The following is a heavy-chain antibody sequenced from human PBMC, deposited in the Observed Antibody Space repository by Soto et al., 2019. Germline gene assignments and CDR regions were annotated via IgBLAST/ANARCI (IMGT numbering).Heavy chain of an antibody. CDR3: ARDAAARDGRGGMDV. Sequence: QVQLVESGGGVVQPGRSLRLSCAASGFTFRQYGMHWVRQAPGKGLEWVAVIFYDESKEYYADSVRGRFTISRDNSNNMLYLQMNSLRGEDTARYYCARDAAARDGRGGMDVWGQGTTVTVSS. D-gene: IGHD6-6*01. V-gene: IGHV3-33*01. CDR2: IFYDESKE. CDR1: GFTFRQYG. J-gene: IGHJ6*02.